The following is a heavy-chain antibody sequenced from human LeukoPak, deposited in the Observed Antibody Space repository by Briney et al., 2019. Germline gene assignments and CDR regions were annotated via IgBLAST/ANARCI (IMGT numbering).Heavy chain of an antibody. CDR3: AKNSWQQLGRFDY. Sequence: GGSLRPSCAASGFTFSSYAMSWVRQAPGKGLEWVSAISGSGGSTYYADSVKGRFTISRDNSKNTLYLQMNSLRAEDTAVYYCAKNSWQQLGRFDYWGQGTLVTVSS. J-gene: IGHJ4*02. CDR2: ISGSGGST. V-gene: IGHV3-23*01. CDR1: GFTFSSYA. D-gene: IGHD6-13*01.